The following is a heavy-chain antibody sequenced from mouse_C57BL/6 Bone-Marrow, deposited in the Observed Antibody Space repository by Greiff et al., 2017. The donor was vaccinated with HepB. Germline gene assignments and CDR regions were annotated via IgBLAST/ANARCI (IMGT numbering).Heavy chain of an antibody. CDR3: ARNFPDCSSPLDY. D-gene: IGHD1-1*01. Sequence: EVKLVESVAELVRPGASVKLSCTASGFNIKNTYMHWVKQRPEQGLEWIGRIDPANGNTKYAPKFQGKATITADTSSNTAYLQLSSLTSEDTAIYYCARNFPDCSSPLDYWGQGTSVTVSS. CDR2: IDPANGNT. J-gene: IGHJ4*01. CDR1: GFNIKNTY. V-gene: IGHV14-3*01.